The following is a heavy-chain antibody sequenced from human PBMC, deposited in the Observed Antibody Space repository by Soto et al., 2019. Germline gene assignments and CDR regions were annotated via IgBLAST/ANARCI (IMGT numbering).Heavy chain of an antibody. CDR2: VHSSGGT. CDR3: ASVVVGATRQTGSDH. Sequence: SETLSLTCTVSRGSITSGDYFWAWIRQPPGKGLEFIGSVHSSGGTYYSPSLKSRASISIDKSRNQFSLKLTSVNAGDTAVYFCASVVVGATRQTGSDHWGQGTLVTVSS. V-gene: IGHV4-39*01. J-gene: IGHJ4*02. D-gene: IGHD2-15*01. CDR1: RGSITSGDYF.